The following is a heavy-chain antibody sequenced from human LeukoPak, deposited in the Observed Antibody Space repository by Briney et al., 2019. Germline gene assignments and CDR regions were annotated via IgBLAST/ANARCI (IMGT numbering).Heavy chain of an antibody. CDR1: GGSISTYY. J-gene: IGHJ6*02. Sequence: SETLSLTCSVSGGSISTYYWSWIRQPAGKGLEWIGRVYRSGDTNYNPSLKSRVTMSVDTSKNQICQRLRSVTAADTAVYYCARDDFEYSVHYGMDVWGQGTTVTVSS. CDR3: ARDDFEYSVHYGMDV. CDR2: VYRSGDT. D-gene: IGHD3-9*01. V-gene: IGHV4-4*07.